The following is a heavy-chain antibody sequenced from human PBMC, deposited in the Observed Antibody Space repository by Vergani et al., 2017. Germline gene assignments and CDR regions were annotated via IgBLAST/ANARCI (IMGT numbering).Heavy chain of an antibody. CDR2: LTGGDGST. CDR3: VNYSASYENFFDS. D-gene: IGHD1-26*01. V-gene: IGHV3-23*01. Sequence: EVQLLASGGSLKQPGGSVRLSCAASGFTFSTYAMHWVRHAPGKGLEWVSALTGGDGSTYYADSFKGPFIISRNNSRDTLFLQMNSLRPEDTATYSCVNYSASYENFFDSWGQGTLVTVSS. CDR1: GFTFSTYA. J-gene: IGHJ4*02.